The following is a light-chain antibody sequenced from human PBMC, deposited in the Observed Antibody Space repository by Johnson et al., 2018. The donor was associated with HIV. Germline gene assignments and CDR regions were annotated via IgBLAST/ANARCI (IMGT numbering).Light chain of an antibody. Sequence: QSVLTQPPSVSAAPGQKVTISCSGSSSNIGNNYVSWYQQLPGTAPKLLIYDNNKRPSGIPDRFSGSKSGTSATLGITGLQTGDEADYYCGAWDSSRSGVCFGTGTKVTVL. V-gene: IGLV1-51*01. CDR2: DNN. CDR3: GAWDSSRSGVC. J-gene: IGLJ1*01. CDR1: SSNIGNNY.